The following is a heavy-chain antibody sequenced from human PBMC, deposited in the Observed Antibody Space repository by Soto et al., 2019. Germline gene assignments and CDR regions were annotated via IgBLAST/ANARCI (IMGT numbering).Heavy chain of an antibody. J-gene: IGHJ3*02. D-gene: IGHD6-13*01. CDR3: ARGQLTLIAAAVIGGGAGAFDI. V-gene: IGHV1-69*06. CDR2: IIPIFGTT. CDR1: GVTFSSYA. Sequence: GASLKVSCHASGVTFSSYAISWVRQTPGQGLEWLGGIIPIFGTTDYAQNFQGRVTSTADKSTSTAYMELRRLRSEDTAVYYCARGQLTLIAAAVIGGGAGAFDIWGQGTMVTVSS.